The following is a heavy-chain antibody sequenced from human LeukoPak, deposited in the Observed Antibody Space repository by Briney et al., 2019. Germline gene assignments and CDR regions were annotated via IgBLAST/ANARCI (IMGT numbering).Heavy chain of an antibody. Sequence: PGRSLRLSCAASGFTFSSYAMHWVRQAPGKGLEWVAVISYDGSNKYYADSVKGRFTISRDNSKNTLYLQMNSLRAEDTAVYYCARGTRPVDYWGQGTLVTVSS. CDR3: ARGTRPVDY. J-gene: IGHJ4*02. CDR1: GFTFSSYA. CDR2: ISYDGSNK. V-gene: IGHV3-30-3*01. D-gene: IGHD3-10*01.